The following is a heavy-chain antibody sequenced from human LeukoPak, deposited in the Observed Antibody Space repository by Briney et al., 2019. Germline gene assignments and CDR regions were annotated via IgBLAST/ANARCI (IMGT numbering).Heavy chain of an antibody. D-gene: IGHD5-24*01. V-gene: IGHV3-48*03. Sequence: GGSLRLSCAASGFTLSSYEMGWGRRAPGKGRGWGSYIGSSGGSRYYADSVKGRFISSRDNAKNSFYLQMNSLRVEDTAIYYCAREDGDAFDIWGQGTMVSVSS. CDR1: GFTLSSYE. CDR3: AREDGDAFDI. J-gene: IGHJ3*02. CDR2: IGSSGGSR.